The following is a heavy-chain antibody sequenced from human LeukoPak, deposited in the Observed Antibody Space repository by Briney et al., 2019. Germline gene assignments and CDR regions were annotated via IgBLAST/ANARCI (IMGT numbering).Heavy chain of an antibody. CDR1: GYTLTELS. Sequence: ASVKVSGKVSGYTLTELSMHWVRQAPGKGLEWMGGFDPEDGETIYAQKFQGRVTMTEDTSTDTAYMELSSLRSEDTAVYYCATARVAVAGRSCYFDYWGQGTLVTVSS. J-gene: IGHJ4*02. CDR2: FDPEDGET. V-gene: IGHV1-24*01. CDR3: ATARVAVAGRSCYFDY. D-gene: IGHD6-19*01.